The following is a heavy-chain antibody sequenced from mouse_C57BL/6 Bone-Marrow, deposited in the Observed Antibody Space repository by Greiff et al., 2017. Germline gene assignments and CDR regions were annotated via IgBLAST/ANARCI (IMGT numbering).Heavy chain of an antibody. CDR1: GFSLTSYA. CDR2: IWTGGGT. V-gene: IGHV2-9-1*01. CDR3: ARIPHYGSSLWYFDV. D-gene: IGHD1-1*01. J-gene: IGHJ1*03. Sequence: VQRVESGPGLVAPSQSLSITCTVSGFSLTSYAISWVRQPPGKGLEWLGVIWTGGGTNYNSALKSRLSISKDNSKSQVFLKMNSLQTDDTARYYCARIPHYGSSLWYFDVWGTGTTVTVSS.